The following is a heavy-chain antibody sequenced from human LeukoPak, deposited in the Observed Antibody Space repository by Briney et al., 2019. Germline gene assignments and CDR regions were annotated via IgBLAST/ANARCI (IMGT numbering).Heavy chain of an antibody. V-gene: IGHV1-2*02. D-gene: IGHD6-13*01. J-gene: IGHJ4*02. CDR1: GYTFTGYY. Sequence: GASVKVSCKASGYTFTGYYMHWVRQAPGQGLEWMGWINPNSGGTNYAQKFQGRVTMTRDTSISTAYMELSRLRSGDTAVYYCARAYSGYDVYDDYSSSWVFDYWGQGTLVTVSS. CDR2: INPNSGGT. CDR3: ARAYSGYDVYDDYSSSWVFDY.